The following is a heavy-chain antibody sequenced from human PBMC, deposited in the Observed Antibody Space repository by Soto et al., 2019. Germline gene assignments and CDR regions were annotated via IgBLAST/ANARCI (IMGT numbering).Heavy chain of an antibody. CDR3: ARALKDSPHYYYYYMDV. CDR1: GGTFSSYT. V-gene: IGHV1-69*02. CDR2: IIPILGIA. J-gene: IGHJ6*03. D-gene: IGHD4-4*01. Sequence: SVKVSCKASGGTFSSYTISWVRQAPGQGLEWMGRIIPILGIANYAQKFQGRVTITADKSTSTAYMELSSLRSEDTAVYYCARALKDSPHYYYYYMDVWGKGTTVTVSS.